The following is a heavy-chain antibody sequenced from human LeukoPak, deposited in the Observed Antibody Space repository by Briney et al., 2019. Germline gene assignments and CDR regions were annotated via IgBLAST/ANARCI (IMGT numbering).Heavy chain of an antibody. J-gene: IGHJ2*01. V-gene: IGHV4-4*07. CDR1: GDSISYFY. CDR2: ISGSGST. Sequence: SETLSLTCSVSGDSISYFYWSWIRQAAGKGLEWIGRISGSGSTDYNASLKSRVTISVDTSKNQFSLKLSSVTAADTAVYYCARVYYSSSYDYWYFDLWGRGTLVTVSS. CDR3: ARVYYSSSYDYWYFDL. D-gene: IGHD6-13*01.